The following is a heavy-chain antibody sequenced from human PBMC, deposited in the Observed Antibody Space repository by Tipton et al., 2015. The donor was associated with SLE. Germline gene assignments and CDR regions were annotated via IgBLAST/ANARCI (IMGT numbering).Heavy chain of an antibody. J-gene: IGHJ3*02. Sequence: GSLRLSCVGSGFTFGDYALSWVRQVPGKGLEWVSVIFATFGVTHYADSVKGRLTVSRDDSKNTVYLQMNSLRPEDTAIYYCAKPHLMRGALRIWGPGTVVVVSS. CDR2: IFATFGVT. V-gene: IGHV3-23*03. D-gene: IGHD4/OR15-4a*01. CDR3: AKPHLMRGALRI. CDR1: GFTFGDYA.